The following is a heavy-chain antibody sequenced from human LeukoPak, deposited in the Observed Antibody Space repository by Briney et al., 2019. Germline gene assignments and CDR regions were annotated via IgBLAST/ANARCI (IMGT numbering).Heavy chain of an antibody. J-gene: IGHJ4*02. D-gene: IGHD6-19*01. Sequence: SETLSLTCSVSGGLITTSIHYWAWIRQPPGKGLEWFASIYYNGITYYNASLESRVTMSVDTSTNQFSLRLRSVSAADTSVYYCARQPTVKRGAVASNFDYWGRGTLVTVSS. CDR1: GGLITTSIHY. CDR2: IYYNGIT. V-gene: IGHV4-39*01. CDR3: ARQPTVKRGAVASNFDY.